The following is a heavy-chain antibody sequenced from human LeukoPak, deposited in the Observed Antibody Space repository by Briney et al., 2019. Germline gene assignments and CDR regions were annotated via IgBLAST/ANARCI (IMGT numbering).Heavy chain of an antibody. CDR2: ISAYNANT. CDR3: ARPSAGSWCSGSRDAFDI. CDR1: GYTFTSYG. V-gene: IGHV1-18*01. D-gene: IGHD1-26*01. J-gene: IGHJ3*02. Sequence: GASVKVSCKASGYTFTSYGISWVRQAPGQGLEWMGWISAYNANTNYAQKLQGRVTMTTDTSTSTAYMELRSLRSDDTAMYYCARPSAGSWCSGSRDAFDIWGQGTMVTVSS.